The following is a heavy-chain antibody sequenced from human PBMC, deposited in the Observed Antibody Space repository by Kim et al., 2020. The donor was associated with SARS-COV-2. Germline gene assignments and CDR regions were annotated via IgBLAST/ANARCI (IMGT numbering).Heavy chain of an antibody. CDR2: ISSSSSYI. CDR1: GFTFSSYS. Sequence: GGSLRLSCAASGFTFSSYSMNWVRQAPGKGLEWVSSISSSSSYIYYADSVKGRFTISRDNAKNSLYLQMNSLRAEDTAVYYCARDPNYGGNPFDYWGQGTLVTVSS. CDR3: ARDPNYGGNPFDY. J-gene: IGHJ4*02. V-gene: IGHV3-21*01. D-gene: IGHD4-17*01.